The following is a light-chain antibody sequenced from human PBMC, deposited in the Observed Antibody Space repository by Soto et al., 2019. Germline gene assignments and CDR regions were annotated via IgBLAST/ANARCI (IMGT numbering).Light chain of an antibody. V-gene: IGLV6-57*03. Sequence: NFMLTQPHSVSESPGKTVIISCTRSSGSLASNYVQWYQQRPGSAPTIVIYEDKQRPSGVPDRFSGSVDSSSNSASLTISGLKTEDEAHYYCHSYESNNVVFGGGTQLTVL. CDR2: EDK. J-gene: IGLJ3*02. CDR3: HSYESNNVV. CDR1: SGSLASNY.